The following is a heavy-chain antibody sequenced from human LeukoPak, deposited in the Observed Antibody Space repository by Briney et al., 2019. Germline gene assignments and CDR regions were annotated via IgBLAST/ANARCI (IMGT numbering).Heavy chain of an antibody. CDR1: GGSISSYY. J-gene: IGHJ3*02. CDR2: IYYSGST. D-gene: IGHD3-10*01. Sequence: SETLSLTCTVSGGSISSYYWSWIRQPPGKGLEWIGYIYYSGSTNYNPSLKSRVTISVDTSKNQFSLKLSSVTAADTAVYYCARAELLWFGELSNGDAFDIWGQGTMVTVSS. V-gene: IGHV4-59*01. CDR3: ARAELLWFGELSNGDAFDI.